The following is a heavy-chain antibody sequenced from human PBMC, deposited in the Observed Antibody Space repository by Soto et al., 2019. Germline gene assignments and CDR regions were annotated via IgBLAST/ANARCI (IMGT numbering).Heavy chain of an antibody. Sequence: ASAIVTSNMSGHSLTDLSIDWVRQGPGAGVECIGCFDPGGDEASYVQEWQGRVPVTEDTVTDTAYMKLSSLKSDDTAVYYCATPTALRGAMISTINFDFWGKGTPFTVSS. J-gene: IGHJ4*02. CDR2: FDPGGDEA. D-gene: IGHD3-10*01. CDR1: GHSLTDLS. CDR3: ATPTALRGAMISTINFDF. V-gene: IGHV1-24*01.